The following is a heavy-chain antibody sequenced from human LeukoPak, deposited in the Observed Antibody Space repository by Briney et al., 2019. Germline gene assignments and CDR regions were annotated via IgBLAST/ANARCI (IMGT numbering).Heavy chain of an antibody. Sequence: PGRSLRLSCAASGFTSHYNGMHWVRQAPGKGLEWVAVIWHDGSIKYYADSVKGRFTISRDNSNNMVYMQMNSLRADDTAIYYCARDGAAWENYFFDYWGQGTLVSVSS. D-gene: IGHD1-26*01. V-gene: IGHV3-33*01. CDR3: ARDGAAWENYFFDY. CDR1: GFTSHYNG. J-gene: IGHJ4*02. CDR2: IWHDGSIK.